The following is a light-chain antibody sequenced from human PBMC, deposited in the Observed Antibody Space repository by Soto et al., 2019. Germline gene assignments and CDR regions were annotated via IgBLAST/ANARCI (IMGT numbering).Light chain of an antibody. CDR3: QHSNSYSEA. Sequence: DIQMTQSPSTLSGSVGDRVTITFRASQTISSWLAWYQQKPGKAPKLLIYKASTLKSGVPSRFSGSGSGTEITLTISSLQPDDFATYYCQHSNSYSEAFGQGTKVDIK. V-gene: IGKV1-5*03. CDR2: KAS. CDR1: QTISSW. J-gene: IGKJ1*01.